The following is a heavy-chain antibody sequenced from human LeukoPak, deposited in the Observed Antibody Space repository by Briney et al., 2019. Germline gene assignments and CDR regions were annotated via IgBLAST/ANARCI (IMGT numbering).Heavy chain of an antibody. V-gene: IGHV3-74*01. Sequence: PGGSLRLSCAVSGSTLRSCWMHWVRQAPGKGLVWVSRISCDGSSTNYAGSVKGRFTISRDNAKSTLYLQMNSLRAEDTAVYYCAVVAISDARNALEIWGQGTMVTACS. J-gene: IGHJ3*02. CDR3: AVVAISDARNALEI. D-gene: IGHD2/OR15-2a*01. CDR1: GSTLRSCW. CDR2: ISCDGSST.